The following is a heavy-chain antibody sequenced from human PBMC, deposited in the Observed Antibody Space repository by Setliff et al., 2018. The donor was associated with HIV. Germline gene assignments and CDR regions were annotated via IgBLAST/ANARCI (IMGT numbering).Heavy chain of an antibody. CDR1: GDSISRGPYY. CDR3: AGYGDYPLPKLIY. J-gene: IGHJ4*02. Sequence: SETLSLTCTVSGDSISRGPYYWSWIRQSAGRGLEWIGRVYSNGDTNYNPSLRSRVIISVDRSKNQFFLTLVSVTAADTAVYYCAGYGDYPLPKLIYWGQGTLVTVSS. D-gene: IGHD4-17*01. CDR2: VYSNGDT. V-gene: IGHV4-61*02.